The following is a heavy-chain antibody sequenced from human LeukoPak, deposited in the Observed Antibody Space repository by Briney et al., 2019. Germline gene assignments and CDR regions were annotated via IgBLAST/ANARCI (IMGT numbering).Heavy chain of an antibody. Sequence: SETPSLTCAVYGGSFSGYYWSWIRQPPGKGLEWIGEINHSGSTNYNPSLKSRVTISVDTSKNQFSLKVSSVTAADTAVYYCARGPLETYDFWSGSFDYWGQGTLVTVSS. CDR3: ARGPLETYDFWSGSFDY. D-gene: IGHD3-3*01. V-gene: IGHV4-34*01. CDR1: GGSFSGYY. J-gene: IGHJ4*02. CDR2: INHSGST.